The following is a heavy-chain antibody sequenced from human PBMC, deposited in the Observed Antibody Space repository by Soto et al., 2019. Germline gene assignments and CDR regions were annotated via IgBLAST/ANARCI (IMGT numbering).Heavy chain of an antibody. J-gene: IGHJ4*02. CDR2: VSFGGST. CDR1: GFPFSRYA. V-gene: IGHV3-23*01. Sequence: PGGSLSLSCEASGFPFSRYAMGWVRQGTGKGLESVAVVSFGGSTHYADSVRGLFTISRDNSKNTLSLQMNSLTAEATAVYFCAKRRGAGGHFDYWGQGALVTVSS. D-gene: IGHD2-15*01. CDR3: AKRRGAGGHFDY.